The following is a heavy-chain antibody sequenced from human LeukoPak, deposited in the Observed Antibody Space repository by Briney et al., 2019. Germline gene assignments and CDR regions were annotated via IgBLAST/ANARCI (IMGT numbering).Heavy chain of an antibody. V-gene: IGHV4-39*01. CDR1: GGSISNSNYY. CDR2: IYYSGST. Sequence: SETLSLTCTVSGGSISNSNYYWGWIRQPPGKGLEWIGNIYYSGSTYYNASLKSRVTISVDTSKNQFSLRLSSVTASGTAVYFCASLLNGGVAHWFDPWGQGTLVTVSS. CDR3: ASLLNGGVAHWFDP. D-gene: IGHD7-27*01. J-gene: IGHJ5*02.